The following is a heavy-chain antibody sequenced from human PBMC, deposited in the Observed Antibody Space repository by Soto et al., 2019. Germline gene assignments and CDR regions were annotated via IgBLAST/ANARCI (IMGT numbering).Heavy chain of an antibody. D-gene: IGHD3-9*01. CDR1: GGSISSGGYY. Sequence: QVQLQESGPGLVKPSQTLSLTCTVSGGSISSGGYYWSWIRQHPGKGLEWIGYIYYSGSTYYNPSLKTRVTISVDTSKNQFSLKLSSVTAADTAVYYCATADLTGYYIFAFDIWGQGTMVTVSS. CDR2: IYYSGST. J-gene: IGHJ3*02. V-gene: IGHV4-31*03. CDR3: ATADLTGYYIFAFDI.